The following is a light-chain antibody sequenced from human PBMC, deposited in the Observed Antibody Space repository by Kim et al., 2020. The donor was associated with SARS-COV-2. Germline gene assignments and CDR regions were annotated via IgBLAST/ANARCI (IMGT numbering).Light chain of an antibody. CDR3: QAWDSTTVV. J-gene: IGLJ2*01. Sequence: SYELTQPPSVSVSPGQTATISCSGDRLGNKFAHWYQQKPGQSPVLVIYQDTRRPSVIPERFSGSNSGNTATLTISGTQTIDEADYYCQAWDSTTVV. CDR2: QDT. CDR1: RLGNKF. V-gene: IGLV3-1*01.